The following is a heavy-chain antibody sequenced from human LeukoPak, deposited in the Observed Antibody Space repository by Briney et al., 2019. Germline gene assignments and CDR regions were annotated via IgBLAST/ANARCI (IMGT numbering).Heavy chain of an antibody. D-gene: IGHD6-13*01. Sequence: PGGSLRLSCAASGFTFSSYSMNWVRQAPGKGLEWVSSISSSSSYIYYADSVKGRFTVSRDNAKNSLYLQMNSLRAEDTAVYYCARDFDIAARRYFDYWGQGTLVTVSS. V-gene: IGHV3-21*01. CDR1: GFTFSSYS. CDR3: ARDFDIAARRYFDY. J-gene: IGHJ4*02. CDR2: ISSSSSYI.